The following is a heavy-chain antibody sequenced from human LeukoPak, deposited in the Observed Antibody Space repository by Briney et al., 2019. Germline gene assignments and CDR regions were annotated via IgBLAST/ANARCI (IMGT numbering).Heavy chain of an antibody. CDR3: ARDHLPPGGSGSYYIPVY. CDR1: GYTFTGYY. J-gene: IGHJ4*02. Sequence: ASVNVSCKASGYTFTGYYMHWVRQAPGQGLEWMGWINPNSGGTNYAQKFQGRVTMTRDTSISTAYMELSRLRSDDTAVYYCARDHLPPGGSGSYYIPVYWGQGTLVTVSS. CDR2: INPNSGGT. D-gene: IGHD3-10*01. V-gene: IGHV1-2*02.